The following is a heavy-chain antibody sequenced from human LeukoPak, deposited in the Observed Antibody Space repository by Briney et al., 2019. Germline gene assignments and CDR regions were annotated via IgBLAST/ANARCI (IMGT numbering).Heavy chain of an antibody. Sequence: ASVKVSCKASGYTFTSYYMHWVRQAPGQGLEWMGIINPSGGSTSYAQKFQGRVTMTRDTSINTAYMKLSSLTSDDTAVYYCARDKYCSGGTCQGNLQYWGQGTLVPVSS. D-gene: IGHD2-15*01. CDR3: ARDKYCSGGTCQGNLQY. J-gene: IGHJ1*01. CDR1: GYTFTSYY. CDR2: INPSGGST. V-gene: IGHV1-46*01.